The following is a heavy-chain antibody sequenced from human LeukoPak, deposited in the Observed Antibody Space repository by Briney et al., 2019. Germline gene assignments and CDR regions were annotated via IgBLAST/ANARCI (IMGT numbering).Heavy chain of an antibody. CDR3: ARGGSSSSYYNNYGMDV. V-gene: IGHV1-8*01. CDR1: GYSLTSFD. D-gene: IGHD6-13*01. J-gene: IGHJ6*02. CDR2: MNPKRGNT. Sequence: ASVKVSCKASGYSLTSFDINWVRQGSGQGFEWMGWMNPKRGNTGYAPTFQGRVTITRDTSIDTAFMELSSLRPDDTAVYYCARGGSSSSYYNNYGMDVWGQGTTITVSS.